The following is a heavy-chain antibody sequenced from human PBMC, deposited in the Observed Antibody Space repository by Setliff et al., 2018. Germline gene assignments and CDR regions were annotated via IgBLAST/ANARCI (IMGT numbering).Heavy chain of an antibody. V-gene: IGHV1-46*01. CDR3: GRAGVAAADRKGLLDH. J-gene: IGHJ4*02. D-gene: IGHD6-13*01. Sequence: ASVKVSCKATGYTLSRHYMHWVRQAPGQGLEWMGIINPGGGSASIVEKLQGRVTMTSDTSTSTVYLDLSGLTSEDTAVYYCGRAGVAAADRKGLLDHWGQGTLVTVSS. CDR2: INPGGGSA. CDR1: GYTLSRHY.